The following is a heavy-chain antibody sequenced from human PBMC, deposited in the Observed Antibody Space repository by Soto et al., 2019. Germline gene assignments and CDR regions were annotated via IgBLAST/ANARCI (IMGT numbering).Heavy chain of an antibody. V-gene: IGHV1-3*01. CDR1: GYTLTNYA. J-gene: IGHJ4*01. CDR3: TRDLNGGNPFDH. D-gene: IGHD2-8*01. CDR2: IDPGSGKA. Sequence: QVQLVQSGGEVKKPGASVRVSCKPSGYTLTNYAIHWVRQAAGQSLEWLAWIDPGSGKATYSQKVQGRLIVTRDSSASTFYMDLSSLTSEDTAVYFCTRDLNGGNPFDHWGHGVLLTVSS.